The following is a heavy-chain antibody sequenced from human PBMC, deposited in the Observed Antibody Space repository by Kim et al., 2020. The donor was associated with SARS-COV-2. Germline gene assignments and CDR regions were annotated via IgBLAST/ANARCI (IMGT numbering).Heavy chain of an antibody. J-gene: IGHJ4*02. Sequence: NYAQKFQERVTITRDMSTSTAYMELSSLRSEDTAVYYCAAGRGAKYYFDYWGQGTLVTVSS. D-gene: IGHD1-26*01. V-gene: IGHV1-58*01. CDR3: AAGRGAKYYFDY.